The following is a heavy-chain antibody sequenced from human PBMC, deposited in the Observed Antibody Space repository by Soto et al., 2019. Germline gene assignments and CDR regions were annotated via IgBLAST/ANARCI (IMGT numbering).Heavy chain of an antibody. Sequence: PSETLSLTCTVSGGSISSSSYYWGWIRQPPGKGLEWIGSIYYSGSTYYNPSLKSRVTISVDTSKNQFSLKLSSVTAADTAVYYCAGGWWYYFDYWGQGTLVTVSS. CDR1: GGSISSSSYY. J-gene: IGHJ4*02. V-gene: IGHV4-39*01. CDR2: IYYSGST. D-gene: IGHD6-19*01. CDR3: AGGWWYYFDY.